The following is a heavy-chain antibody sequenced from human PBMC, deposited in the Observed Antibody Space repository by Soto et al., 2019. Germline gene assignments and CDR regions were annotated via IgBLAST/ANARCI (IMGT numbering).Heavy chain of an antibody. Sequence: SVKVSCKASGGTFSSYTISWVRQAPGQGLEWMGRIIPILGIAIYAQKFQGRVTITADKSTSTAYMELSSLRSEDTAVYYCARTLGYCSSTSCYAEYFQHWGQGTLVTVSS. CDR3: ARTLGYCSSTSCYAEYFQH. CDR1: GGTFSSYT. J-gene: IGHJ1*01. D-gene: IGHD2-2*01. CDR2: IIPILGIA. V-gene: IGHV1-69*02.